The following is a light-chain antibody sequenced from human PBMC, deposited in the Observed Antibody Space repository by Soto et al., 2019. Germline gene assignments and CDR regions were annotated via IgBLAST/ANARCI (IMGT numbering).Light chain of an antibody. CDR1: NVGRHE. V-gene: IGLV1-44*01. Sequence: QSAVTQPPSVSGTPGQGVIISCSNVGRHEVSWYQQVPGMAPKLLIHTTSQRPSGVPDRFSASKSGTSASLAIRGLQSDDEADYFCSSWDDSLSGVVFGRGTQLTVL. CDR3: SSWDDSLSGVV. J-gene: IGLJ7*01. CDR2: TTS.